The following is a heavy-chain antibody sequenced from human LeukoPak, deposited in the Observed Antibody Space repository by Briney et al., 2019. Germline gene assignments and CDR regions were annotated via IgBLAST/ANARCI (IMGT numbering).Heavy chain of an antibody. CDR2: ISGSGGST. V-gene: IGHV3-23*01. Sequence: GGSLILSCAASGFTFISYAMSWVRQAPGKGLEWVSAISGSGGSTYYADSVKGRFTISRDNSKNTLYLQMNSLRHEDTAVYYCAKDLGKWNDGKWGQGTMVTVSS. D-gene: IGHD1-20*01. CDR3: AKDLGKWNDGK. J-gene: IGHJ4*02. CDR1: GFTFISYA.